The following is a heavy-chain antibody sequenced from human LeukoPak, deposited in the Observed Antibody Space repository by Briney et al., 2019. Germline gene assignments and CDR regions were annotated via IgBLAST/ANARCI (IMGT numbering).Heavy chain of an antibody. J-gene: IGHJ4*02. CDR3: ARVRGWEPPPYYFDY. D-gene: IGHD1-26*01. V-gene: IGHV3-9*01. CDR2: ITWNSGSI. CDR1: GFTFDDYA. Sequence: PGGSLRLSCAASGFTFDDYAMHWVRQAPGKGLEWVSGITWNSGSIAYADSVKGRFTISRDNAKNSLYLQMNSLRAEDTAVYYCARVRGWEPPPYYFDYWGQGTLVTVSS.